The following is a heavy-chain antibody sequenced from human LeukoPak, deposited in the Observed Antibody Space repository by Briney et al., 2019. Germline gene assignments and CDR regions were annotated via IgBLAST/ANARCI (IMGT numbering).Heavy chain of an antibody. V-gene: IGHV3-23*01. D-gene: IGHD2-15*01. CDR3: AKVSDISAFFDY. J-gene: IGHJ4*02. CDR2: ISGSGTTT. CDR1: GFPFKNYA. Sequence: GGSLRLSCTASGFPFKNYAINWVRQAPGKGLEWVSRISGSGTTTDYADSVKGRFTVSRDNSKNTVYLQMTSLRAEDTAIYYCAKVSDISAFFDYWGQGTPVTVSS.